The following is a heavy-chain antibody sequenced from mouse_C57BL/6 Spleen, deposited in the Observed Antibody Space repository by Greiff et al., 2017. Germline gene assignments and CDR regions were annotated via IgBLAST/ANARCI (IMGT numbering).Heavy chain of an antibody. CDR2: ISNGGGST. V-gene: IGHV5-12*01. D-gene: IGHD2-12*01. Sequence: EVKLMESGGGLVQPGGSLKLSCAASGFTFSDYYMYWVRQTPEKRLEWVAYISNGGGSTYYPDTVKGRFTISRDNAKNTLYLQMSRLKSEDTAMYYCARRATIEYYFDYWGQGTTLTVSS. CDR3: ARRATIEYYFDY. CDR1: GFTFSDYY. J-gene: IGHJ2*01.